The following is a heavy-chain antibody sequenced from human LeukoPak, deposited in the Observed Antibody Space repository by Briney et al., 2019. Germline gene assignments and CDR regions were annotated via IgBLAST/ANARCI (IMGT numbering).Heavy chain of an antibody. CDR3: ARDYGDNLTYWYFDL. CDR1: GFTFSNSW. D-gene: IGHD4-17*01. V-gene: IGHV3-74*03. CDR2: INSDGSNI. Sequence: GGSLRLSCAASGFTFSNSWMHWVRQAPGKGLVWVSRINSDGSNIKYADSVKGRFTISRDNARNMLYLQMSSLRAEDTAVYYCARDYGDNLTYWYFDLWGRGTLVSVSS. J-gene: IGHJ2*01.